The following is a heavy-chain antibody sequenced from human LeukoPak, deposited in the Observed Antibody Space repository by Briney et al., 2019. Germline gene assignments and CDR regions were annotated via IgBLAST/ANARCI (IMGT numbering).Heavy chain of an antibody. Sequence: SETLLLTCTGSRGYISRYYWNWLRQPPGKGVEGDDYISYRGDTNYNPSIKSRVTISIDTSKNQVSLTLSSVTAADTAVYYCARRVIMSGTGVPDTWLDRWGQGTLVTVSS. V-gene: IGHV4-59*08. J-gene: IGHJ5*02. CDR1: RGYISRYY. D-gene: IGHD1-26*01. CDR2: ISYRGDT. CDR3: ARRVIMSGTGVPDTWLDR.